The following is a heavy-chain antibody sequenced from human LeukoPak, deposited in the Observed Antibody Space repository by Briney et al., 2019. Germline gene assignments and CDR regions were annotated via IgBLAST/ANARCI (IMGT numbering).Heavy chain of an antibody. CDR2: IHSSGII. CDR3: VRDEANSGYPDY. Sequence: SETLSLTCTVSGGSLSSYYWSWIRQPAGKAPEWIGRIHSSGIINYNPPLKSRVTISLDYSNNLVSLKLNYVTAADTAVYYCVRDEANSGYPDYWGQGTLATVSS. CDR1: GGSLSSYY. J-gene: IGHJ4*02. V-gene: IGHV4-4*07. D-gene: IGHD3-22*01.